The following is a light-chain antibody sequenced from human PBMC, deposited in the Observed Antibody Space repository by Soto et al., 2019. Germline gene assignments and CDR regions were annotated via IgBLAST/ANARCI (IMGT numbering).Light chain of an antibody. Sequence: EIEMTQSPATLSLSPGERATLSCRASQSVGTNLAWYQQKPGQGPRLLIFGASTRATGVPGRISGSGSGTDFTLTISSLQSEDFAMYCCHQYNNWPETFGQGTEVEIK. V-gene: IGKV3-15*01. CDR1: QSVGTN. CDR2: GAS. CDR3: HQYNNWPET. J-gene: IGKJ1*01.